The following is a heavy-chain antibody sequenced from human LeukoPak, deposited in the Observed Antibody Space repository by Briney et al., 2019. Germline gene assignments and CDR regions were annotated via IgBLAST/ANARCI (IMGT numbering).Heavy chain of an antibody. CDR3: ARLVGATLNWFDP. D-gene: IGHD1-26*01. CDR1: GYTFTGYY. CDR2: INPNSGGT. Sequence: GTSVKVSCKASGYTFTGYYMHWVRQAPGQGLEWMGWINPNSGGTNYAQKFQGRVTMTRDTSISTAYMELSRLRSDDTAVYYCARLVGATLNWFDPWGQGTLVTVSS. V-gene: IGHV1-2*02. J-gene: IGHJ5*02.